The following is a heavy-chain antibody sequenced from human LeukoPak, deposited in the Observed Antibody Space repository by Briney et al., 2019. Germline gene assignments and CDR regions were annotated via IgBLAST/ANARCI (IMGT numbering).Heavy chain of an antibody. CDR2: ITPLFGTA. CDR1: GGTFSKYT. J-gene: IGHJ4*02. D-gene: IGHD3-3*01. CDR3: ARDPRPYYDFWSGYQVGWYYFDY. V-gene: IGHV1-69*13. Sequence: GASVKVSCKASGGTFSKYTISWVRQRPGQGLEWMGGITPLFGTANYAQKFQGRVTITADESTSTAYMELSSLRSEDTAVYYCARDPRPYYDFWSGYQVGWYYFDYWGQGTLVTVSS.